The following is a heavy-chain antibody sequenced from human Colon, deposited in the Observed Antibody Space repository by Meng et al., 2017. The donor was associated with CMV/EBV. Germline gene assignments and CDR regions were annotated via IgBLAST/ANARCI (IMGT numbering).Heavy chain of an antibody. CDR3: ARMALHWYFDL. J-gene: IGHJ2*01. CDR2: IYYTGND. Sequence: QLPEPGPGLWKPSETSPLPSTASGASISGRSYYWGWIRQPPGKGLEWIASIYYTGNDYHNPSLKSRVTISIDTSNNQFSLRLTSVTAADTAVYYCARMALHWYFDLWGRGTLVTVSS. D-gene: IGHD5-24*01. CDR1: GASISGRSYY. V-gene: IGHV4-39*07.